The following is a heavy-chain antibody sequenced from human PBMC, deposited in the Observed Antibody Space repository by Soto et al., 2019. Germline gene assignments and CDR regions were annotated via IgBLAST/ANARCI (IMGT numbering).Heavy chain of an antibody. V-gene: IGHV1-18*01. D-gene: IGHD1-1*01. J-gene: IGHJ4*02. CDR3: ASGRRDDSNWPGTGFDY. Sequence: QVQLVQSGGEVKKPGASVKVSCKASGYTSTSYGITWVRQAPGQGLEWMGWISAYNGNTHYAQKFQGRVTMTTDTSTSTAYMELRSLRSDDTAVYYCASGRRDDSNWPGTGFDYWGQGALVTVTS. CDR2: ISAYNGNT. CDR1: GYTSTSYG.